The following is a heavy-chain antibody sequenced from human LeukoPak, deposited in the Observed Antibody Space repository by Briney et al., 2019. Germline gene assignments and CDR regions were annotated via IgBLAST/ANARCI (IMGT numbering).Heavy chain of an antibody. CDR2: INHSGST. CDR1: GGSFSGYY. CDR3: ARRYYELIYYYYGMDV. Sequence: SETLSLTCAVYGGSFSGYYLSWIRQPPGKGLEWIGEINHSGSTNYNPSLKSRVTISVDTSKNQFSLKLSSVTAADTAVYYCARRYYELIYYYYGMDVWGKGTTVTVSS. J-gene: IGHJ6*04. D-gene: IGHD3-22*01. V-gene: IGHV4-34*01.